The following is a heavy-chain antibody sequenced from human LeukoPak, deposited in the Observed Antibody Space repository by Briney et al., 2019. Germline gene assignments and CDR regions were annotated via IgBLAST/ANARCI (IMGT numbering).Heavy chain of an antibody. J-gene: IGHJ5*02. CDR1: GYTFTSYD. CDR3: ARDLILSKWELGT. Sequence: GASVKVSCKASGYTFTSYDINWVRQATGQGLEWMGWMNPNSGNTGYAQKFQGRVTITRNTSISTAYMELSSLRSEDTAVYYCARDLILSKWELGTWGQGTLVTVSS. V-gene: IGHV1-8*03. CDR2: MNPNSGNT. D-gene: IGHD1-26*01.